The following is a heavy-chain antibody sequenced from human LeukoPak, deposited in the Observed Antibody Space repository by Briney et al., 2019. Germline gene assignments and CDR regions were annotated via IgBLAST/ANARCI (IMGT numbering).Heavy chain of an antibody. V-gene: IGHV3-48*04. Sequence: GGSLRLSCAAPGFTFSSYSMNWVRQAPGKGLEWVSFISSSSSTIYYADSVKGRFTISRDNAKNSLYLQMNSLRAEDTAVYYCARDRGGSYSAIDYWGQGTLVTVSS. CDR2: ISSSSSTI. CDR3: ARDRGGSYSAIDY. J-gene: IGHJ4*02. D-gene: IGHD1-26*01. CDR1: GFTFSSYS.